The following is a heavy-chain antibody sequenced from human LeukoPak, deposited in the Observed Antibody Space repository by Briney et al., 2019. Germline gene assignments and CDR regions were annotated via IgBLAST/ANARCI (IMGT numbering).Heavy chain of an antibody. CDR1: GFTFSSYA. Sequence: AGGSLRLSCAASGFTFSSYAMSWVRQAPGKGLEWVSAISGSGGSTYYADSVKGRFTISRDNSKNTLYLQMNSLRAEDTAVYYCAKAHIRRPQYYYGSGSYYNDIDYWGQGTLVTVSS. J-gene: IGHJ4*02. CDR2: ISGSGGST. D-gene: IGHD3-10*01. V-gene: IGHV3-23*01. CDR3: AKAHIRRPQYYYGSGSYYNDIDY.